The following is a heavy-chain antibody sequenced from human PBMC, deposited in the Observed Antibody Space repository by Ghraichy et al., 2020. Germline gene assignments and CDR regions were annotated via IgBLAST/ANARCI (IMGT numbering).Heavy chain of an antibody. CDR2: IYHSGST. J-gene: IGHJ6*03. CDR1: GYSISSGYY. D-gene: IGHD1-7*01. Sequence: SETLSLTCTVSGYSISSGYYWGWIRQPPGKGLEWIGSIYHSGSTYYNPSLKSRVTISVDTSKNQFSLKLSSVTAADTAVYYCARGNNRNYGQRHYYYYMDVWGKGTTVTVSS. CDR3: ARGNNRNYGQRHYYYYMDV. V-gene: IGHV4-38-2*02.